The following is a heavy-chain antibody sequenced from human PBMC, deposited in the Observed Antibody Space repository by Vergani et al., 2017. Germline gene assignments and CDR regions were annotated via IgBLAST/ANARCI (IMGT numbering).Heavy chain of an antibody. D-gene: IGHD3-3*01. J-gene: IGHJ6*03. Sequence: LQLQESGSGLVKPSQTLSLTCAVSGDPITNGGFSWNWIRQPQGKGPEWIGYLFPSGNSDYNPSLKIRVSISLDKSKNKFSLWVNSVTDADTAVYFCARASLRALFDYYYYMDVWGKGKTVVVSS. V-gene: IGHV4-30-2*01. CDR2: LFPSGNS. CDR1: GDPITNGGFS. CDR3: ARASLRALFDYYYYMDV.